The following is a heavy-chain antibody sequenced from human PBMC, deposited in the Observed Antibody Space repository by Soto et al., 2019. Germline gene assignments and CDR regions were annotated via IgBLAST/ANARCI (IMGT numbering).Heavy chain of an antibody. Sequence: PSETLSLTCTVTGGAISGYYWTWIRQSDGEGLEWIGRIYSSGSTNYNPSLKSRVTISSDTPKNKFSLRLKSVTAADTAIYYCARRSAMSTFGGVSAWGPGTLVTVSS. V-gene: IGHV4-4*07. CDR1: GGAISGYY. CDR2: IYSSGST. J-gene: IGHJ4*02. D-gene: IGHD3-16*01. CDR3: ARRSAMSTFGGVSA.